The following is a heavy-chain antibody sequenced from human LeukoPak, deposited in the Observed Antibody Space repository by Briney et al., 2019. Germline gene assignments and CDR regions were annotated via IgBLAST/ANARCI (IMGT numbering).Heavy chain of an antibody. J-gene: IGHJ4*02. Sequence: PGGSLRLSCAASGFTFNNYAMSWVRQAPGKGLEWVAAISGNGGRTYYTDSVKGRFTISRDNPKNTLYLLMNSLRAEDTALYYCAKAEGKNPTGGRWLDWGQGTLVTVSS. CDR3: AKAEGKNPTGGRWLD. CDR2: ISGNGGRT. D-gene: IGHD6-19*01. V-gene: IGHV3-23*01. CDR1: GFTFNNYA.